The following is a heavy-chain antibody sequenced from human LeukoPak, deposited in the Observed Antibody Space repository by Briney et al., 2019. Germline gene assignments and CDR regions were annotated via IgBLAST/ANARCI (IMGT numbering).Heavy chain of an antibody. J-gene: IGHJ4*02. CDR2: ISGSGGST. CDR1: GFTFSSYG. D-gene: IGHD3-22*01. Sequence: GGSLRLSCAASGFTFSSYGMHWVRQAPGKGLEWVSAISGSGGSTYYADSVKGRLTISRDNSKNTLYLQMNSLRAEDTAVYYCAREKYYYDSSGYPWTGGFDYWGQGTRVTVSS. V-gene: IGHV3-23*01. CDR3: AREKYYYDSSGYPWTGGFDY.